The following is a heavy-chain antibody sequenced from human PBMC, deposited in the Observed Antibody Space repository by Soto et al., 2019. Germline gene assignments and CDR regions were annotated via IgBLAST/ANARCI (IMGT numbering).Heavy chain of an antibody. CDR2: VYFGESP. Sequence: QLQLQESGPGLVKSSETLSLTCSVPGGSITRSSHYWAWIRRATGKGLEGIWTVYFGESPYYNPSLKSRVTMSVDSYKNHLSLKLSSVTAAATAVYYCAAPHCSGGRCHFTYLGPGALVAVS. CDR3: AAPHCSGGRCHFTY. D-gene: IGHD2-15*01. CDR1: GGSITRSSHY. J-gene: IGHJ4*02. V-gene: IGHV4-39*02.